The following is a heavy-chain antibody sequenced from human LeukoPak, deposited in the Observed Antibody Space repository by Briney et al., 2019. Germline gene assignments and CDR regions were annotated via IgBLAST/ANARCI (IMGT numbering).Heavy chain of an antibody. CDR2: ITATGGAT. CDR1: GFTFTTFA. CDR3: AKRLGEQGTVITGGYFDN. V-gene: IGHV3-23*01. Sequence: PGGSLRLSCAASGFTFTTFAMTWIRQAPRKGLEWVSAITATGGATYYADSVKGRFTISRDNSNNTLYLQMNSLRAEDTALYYCAKRLGEQGTVITGGYFDNWGQGILVTVSS. J-gene: IGHJ4*02. D-gene: IGHD4-23*01.